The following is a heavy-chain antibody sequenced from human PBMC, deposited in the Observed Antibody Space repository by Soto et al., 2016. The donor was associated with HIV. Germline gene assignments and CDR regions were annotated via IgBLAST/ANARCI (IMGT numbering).Heavy chain of an antibody. D-gene: IGHD6-19*01. Sequence: QVQLVESGGGVVQPGRSLRLSCAASGFTFNLYGMHWVRQAPGKGLEWVAVIWSDGSNTYYTDSVKGRFTISRDNSRNTLYLQMNSLRAEDTAVYYCARDLPGYRDGWYVLTDAFDIWGQGTMVTVST. J-gene: IGHJ3*02. V-gene: IGHV3-33*01. CDR1: GFTFNLYG. CDR2: IWSDGSNT. CDR3: ARDLPGYRDGWYVLTDAFDI.